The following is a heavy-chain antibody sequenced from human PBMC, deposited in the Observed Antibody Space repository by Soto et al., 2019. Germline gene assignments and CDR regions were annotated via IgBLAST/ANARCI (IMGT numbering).Heavy chain of an antibody. V-gene: IGHV4-34*01. CDR2: INHSGST. D-gene: IGHD3-3*01. CDR1: GGSFSGYY. Sequence: SETLSLTCAVYGGSFSGYYWSWIRQPPGKGLEWIGEINHSGSTNYNPSLKSRVTISVDTSKNQFSLKLSSVTAADTAVYYCARVSRFLERTPFDPWGQGTLVTVSS. J-gene: IGHJ5*02. CDR3: ARVSRFLERTPFDP.